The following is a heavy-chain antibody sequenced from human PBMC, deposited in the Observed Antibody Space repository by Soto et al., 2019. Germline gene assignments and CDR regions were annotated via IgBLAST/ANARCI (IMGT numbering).Heavy chain of an antibody. CDR2: IVPIVDTS. D-gene: IGHD5-12*01. J-gene: IGHJ4*02. CDR1: GGTFSSYA. CDR3: VRGVEIPGYPDN. Sequence: QVQLVQSGAEVRQPASSVKVSCKTSGGTFSSYAISWVRQAPGQGLEWMGGIVPIVDTSTYAQKFQGRVTITADESTSTVYMELSSLRSDDTAVYYCVRGVEIPGYPDNWGQGTLVTVSS. V-gene: IGHV1-69*12.